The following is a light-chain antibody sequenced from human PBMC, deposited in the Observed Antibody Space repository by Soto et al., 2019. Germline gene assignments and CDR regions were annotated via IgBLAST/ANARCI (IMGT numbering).Light chain of an antibody. CDR2: SDD. V-gene: IGLV1-44*01. CDR1: HSNIGRYS. J-gene: IGLJ3*02. CDR3: AAWDDNLNGPL. Sequence: QSALTQPPSLSGTPGQRVTIACSGSHSNIGRYSVNWYQHFPGTAPKILIYSDDERPSGVPDRFSGSKSGTSASLAISGLQSEDEAEYYCAAWDDNLNGPLFGGGTKPHRP.